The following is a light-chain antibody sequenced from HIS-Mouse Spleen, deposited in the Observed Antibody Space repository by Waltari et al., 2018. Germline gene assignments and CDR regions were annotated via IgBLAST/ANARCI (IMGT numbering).Light chain of an antibody. CDR2: DVS. V-gene: IGLV2-14*03. CDR1: SSDVGGYTY. Sequence: QSALTQPASVSGSPGQSITISCPGTSSDVGGYTYVSWYQQHPGKAPKLMLYDVSNRPSGVSNRFSGSKSGNTASLTISGLQAEDEADYYCSSYTSSSPLFGGGTKLTVL. CDR3: SSYTSSSPL. J-gene: IGLJ2*01.